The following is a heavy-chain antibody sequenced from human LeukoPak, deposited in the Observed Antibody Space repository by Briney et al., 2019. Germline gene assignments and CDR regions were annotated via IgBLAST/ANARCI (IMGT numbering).Heavy chain of an antibody. D-gene: IGHD3-10*01. J-gene: IGHJ4*02. CDR1: GYTFTSYH. CDR3: ARGTWFGEFSY. CDR2: INPSGGST. V-gene: IGHV1-46*01. Sequence: GASVKVSCKASGYTFTSYHMYWVRQAPGQGLEWMGIINPSGGSTTYAQKFQGRVTMTRDTSTSTVYIELSSLRSEDTAVYYCARGTWFGEFSYWGQGTLVTVSS.